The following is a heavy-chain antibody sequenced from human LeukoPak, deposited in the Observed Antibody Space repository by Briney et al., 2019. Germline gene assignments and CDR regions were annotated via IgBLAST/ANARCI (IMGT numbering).Heavy chain of an antibody. V-gene: IGHV5-51*01. CDR2: IYPGGSDT. CDR3: ARHRITMISPDAFDI. J-gene: IGHJ3*02. Sequence: GESLKISCKGSGYSFTSYWIGWVRQMPGKGLEWMGIIYPGGSDTRYSPSFQGQVTISADKSISTAYLQWSSLKASDTAMYYCARHRITMISPDAFDIWGQGTMVTVSS. D-gene: IGHD3-22*01. CDR1: GYSFTSYW.